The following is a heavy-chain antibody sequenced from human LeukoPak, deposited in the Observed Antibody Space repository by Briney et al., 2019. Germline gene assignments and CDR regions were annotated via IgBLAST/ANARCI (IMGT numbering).Heavy chain of an antibody. Sequence: PSETLSLTCAVYGGSFSGYYWSWIRQPPGKGLEWIGEINHSGSTNYNPSLKSRVTISVDTSKNQFSLKLSSVTAADTAVYYCARVSGSIAARGGRWFDPWGQGTLVTVSS. CDR2: INHSGST. J-gene: IGHJ5*02. D-gene: IGHD6-6*01. CDR3: ARVSGSIAARGGRWFDP. V-gene: IGHV4-34*01. CDR1: GGSFSGYY.